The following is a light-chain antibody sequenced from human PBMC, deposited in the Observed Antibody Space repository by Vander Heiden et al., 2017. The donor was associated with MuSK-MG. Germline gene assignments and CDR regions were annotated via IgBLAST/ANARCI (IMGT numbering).Light chain of an antibody. CDR3: QSYNTRKQV. V-gene: IGLV6-57*03. CDR1: SGSIAGNY. J-gene: IGLJ3*02. CDR2: YDN. Sequence: NFIFTHRRSVSESRGKTVTISSTPSSGSIAGNYGQWYQQRPASALTMVIFYDNQKPSGVPDRFSASIDSAYTSACPISSGLKAEDEAYYCCQSYNTRKQVFGGGTKLTVL.